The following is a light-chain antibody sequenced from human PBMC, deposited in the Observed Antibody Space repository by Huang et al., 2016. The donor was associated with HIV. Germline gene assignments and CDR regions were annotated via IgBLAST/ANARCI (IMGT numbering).Light chain of an antibody. J-gene: IGKJ1*01. V-gene: IGKV3-15*01. CDR3: QQYYNWPRT. CDR1: QSVSRN. CDR2: GAS. Sequence: EIVMRQSPATLSVSPGERVTLSCGASQSVSRNLAWYQHKPGQAPRRLIYGASTRATGIPDRFSGSGSGTDFTLTISSLQSEDFAVYYCQQYYNWPRTFGQGTKVEIK.